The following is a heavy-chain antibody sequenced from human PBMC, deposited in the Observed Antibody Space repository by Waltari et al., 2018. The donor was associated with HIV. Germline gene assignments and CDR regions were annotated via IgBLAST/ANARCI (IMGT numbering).Heavy chain of an antibody. J-gene: IGHJ4*02. Sequence: QVQLVESGGGVVQPGRSRRLSCAASGFTFRSFRMHWVRQAPGKGLEWVAVISNDGSSKVYAYAVKGLFTISRNNSKNTVDLHMNSLRAEDTAVYYCASPFYSDSTTYYYGLDYWGQGTLVTVSS. CDR2: ISNDGSSK. CDR1: GFTFRSFR. D-gene: IGHD3-22*01. CDR3: ASPFYSDSTTYYYGLDY. V-gene: IGHV3-30-3*01.